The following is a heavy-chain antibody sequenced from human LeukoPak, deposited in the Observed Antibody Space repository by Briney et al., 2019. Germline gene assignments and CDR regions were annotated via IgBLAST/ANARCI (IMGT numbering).Heavy chain of an antibody. CDR1: GGSISSYY. D-gene: IGHD2-2*01. Sequence: SETLSLTCTVSGGSISSYYWSWIRKPPGKGLEWIGYIYYSGSTNYNPSLKSRVTISVDTSKNQFSLKLSSVTAADTAVYYCARGHCSSTSCPGHYYYYYMDVWGKGTTVTVSS. J-gene: IGHJ6*03. CDR2: IYYSGST. CDR3: ARGHCSSTSCPGHYYYYYMDV. V-gene: IGHV4-59*01.